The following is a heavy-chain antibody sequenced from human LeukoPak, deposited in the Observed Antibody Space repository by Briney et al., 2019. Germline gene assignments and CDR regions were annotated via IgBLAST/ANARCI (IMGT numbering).Heavy chain of an antibody. D-gene: IGHD2-15*01. Sequence: PSQTLSLTCTVSGGSISSGGYYWSWIRQHPGKGLEWIGYIYYSGSTYHNPSLKSRVTISVDTSKNQFSLKLSSVTAADTAVYYCATRDCSGGSCYCNYWGQGTLVTVSS. CDR1: GGSISSGGYY. CDR3: ATRDCSGGSCYCNY. V-gene: IGHV4-31*03. J-gene: IGHJ4*02. CDR2: IYYSGST.